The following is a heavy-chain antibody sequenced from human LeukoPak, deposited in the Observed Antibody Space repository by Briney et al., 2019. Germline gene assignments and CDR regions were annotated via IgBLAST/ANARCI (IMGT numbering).Heavy chain of an antibody. CDR2: IYYSGST. V-gene: IGHV4-59*01. J-gene: IGHJ4*02. CDR3: ARDIRGYNYGWFDY. Sequence: PSETLSLTCTVSGGSTNSYFWTWIRQPPGKGLEWIGYIYYSGSTKYNPSLKSRVTISLDTSKNQFSLNLSSVTAADTAVYYCARDIRGYNYGWFDYWGQGTLDTVSS. CDR1: GGSTNSYF. D-gene: IGHD5-18*01.